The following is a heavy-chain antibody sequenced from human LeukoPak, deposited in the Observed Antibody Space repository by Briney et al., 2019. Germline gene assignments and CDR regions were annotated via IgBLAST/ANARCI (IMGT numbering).Heavy chain of an antibody. CDR3: ARAQTPITIFGVGIDY. J-gene: IGHJ4*02. Sequence: ASVKVSCKASGYTFTGYYMHWVRQAPGQGREWMGRINPNSGGTNYAQKFQGRVTMTRDTSISTAYMELSRLRSDDTAVYYCARAQTPITIFGVGIDYWGQGTLVTVSS. D-gene: IGHD3-3*01. V-gene: IGHV1-2*06. CDR2: INPNSGGT. CDR1: GYTFTGYY.